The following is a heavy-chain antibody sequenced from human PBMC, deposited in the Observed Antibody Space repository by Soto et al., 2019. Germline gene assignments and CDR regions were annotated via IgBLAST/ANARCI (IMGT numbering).Heavy chain of an antibody. J-gene: IGHJ3*02. CDR2: INHSGST. Sequence: SETLSLICAVYGGSFSGYYWSWIRQPPGKGLEWIGEINHSGSTNYNPSLKSRVTISVDTSKNQFSLKLSSVTAADTAVYYCARLGTTVTTDAFDIWGQGTMVTVSS. V-gene: IGHV4-34*01. D-gene: IGHD4-17*01. CDR3: ARLGTTVTTDAFDI. CDR1: GGSFSGYY.